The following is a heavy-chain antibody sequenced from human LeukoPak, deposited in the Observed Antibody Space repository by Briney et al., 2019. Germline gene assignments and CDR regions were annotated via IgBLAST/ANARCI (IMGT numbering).Heavy chain of an antibody. D-gene: IGHD2-15*01. Sequence: GESLRLSCAASGFTFSSFEMNWVRQAPGKGLEWVSYIQSTGTTIHYADSVKGRFTISRDNAKTSLYLHMNSLRAEDTAVYYCAKDIVGGGNDYWGRGTLVIVSS. J-gene: IGHJ4*02. CDR3: AKDIVGGGNDY. CDR1: GFTFSSFE. V-gene: IGHV3-48*03. CDR2: IQSTGTTI.